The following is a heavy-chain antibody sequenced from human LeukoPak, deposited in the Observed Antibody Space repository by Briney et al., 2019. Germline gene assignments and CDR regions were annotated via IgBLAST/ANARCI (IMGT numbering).Heavy chain of an antibody. Sequence: SETLSLTCAGYGGSFSGYYWSWIRQPPGKGLEWIGEINHSGSTNYNPSLKSRVTISVDTSKNQFSLKLSSVTAADTAVYYCARGRLRITMVRGEFDYWGQGTLVTVSS. CDR2: INHSGST. J-gene: IGHJ4*02. D-gene: IGHD3-10*01. CDR3: ARGRLRITMVRGEFDY. CDR1: GGSFSGYY. V-gene: IGHV4-34*01.